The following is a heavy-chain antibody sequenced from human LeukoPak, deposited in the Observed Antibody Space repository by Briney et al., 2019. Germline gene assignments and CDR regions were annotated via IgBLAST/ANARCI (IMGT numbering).Heavy chain of an antibody. Sequence: SVKVSCKASGGTFSSYAISWVRQAPGQGLEWMGGIIPVFGTANYAQKFQGRVTITADESTSTAYMELSSLRSGDTAVYYCARGNDILTGYFFWGQGTLVTVSS. V-gene: IGHV1-69*13. J-gene: IGHJ4*02. CDR1: GGTFSSYA. CDR2: IIPVFGTA. D-gene: IGHD3-9*01. CDR3: ARGNDILTGYFF.